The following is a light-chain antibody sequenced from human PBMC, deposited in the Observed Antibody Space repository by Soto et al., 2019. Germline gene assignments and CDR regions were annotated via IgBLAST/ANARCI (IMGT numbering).Light chain of an antibody. V-gene: IGKV1-9*01. CDR2: AAS. CDR1: QGISNY. J-gene: IGKJ5*01. Sequence: DIQLTQSPSFLSASVGDRVTITCLASQGISNYLAWYQQRPGKAPNLLIYAASTLQTGVPSRFSGSGSGTEFTLTINSLQPEDFATYYCQQSYSIPITFGQGTRLEI. CDR3: QQSYSIPIT.